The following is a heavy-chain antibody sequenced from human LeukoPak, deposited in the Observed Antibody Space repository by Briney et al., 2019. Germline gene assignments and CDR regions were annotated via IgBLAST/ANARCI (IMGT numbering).Heavy chain of an antibody. V-gene: IGHV3-23*01. D-gene: IGHD5-24*01. J-gene: IGHJ4*02. CDR2: MSGSGDNT. CDR3: AREGGYNFFHY. CDR1: GFTFTSYA. Sequence: GGSLRLSCAASGFTFTSYAMSWVRQAPGKGLEWVSVMSGSGDNTYYADSVKGRFTISRDNSKNTLYLQMNSLRADDAAVYYCAREGGYNFFHYWGQGTLVTVSS.